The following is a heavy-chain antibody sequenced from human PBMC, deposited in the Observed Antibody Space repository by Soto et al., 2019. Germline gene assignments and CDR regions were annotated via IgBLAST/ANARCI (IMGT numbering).Heavy chain of an antibody. CDR1: GFTFDDYG. CDR3: ARSGEFSASDYFGF. Sequence: EVQLVQYGGGWVQPGRSLRLSCGASGFTFDDYGMHWVRQAPGKGLEWVSSISWNSGRIGYADSVKRRFTISRDNVKNSLYLQMNSLRAEDTALYYCARSGEFSASDYFGFWGQGTLVTVSS. D-gene: IGHD3-10*01. V-gene: IGHV3-9*01. J-gene: IGHJ4*02. CDR2: ISWNSGRI.